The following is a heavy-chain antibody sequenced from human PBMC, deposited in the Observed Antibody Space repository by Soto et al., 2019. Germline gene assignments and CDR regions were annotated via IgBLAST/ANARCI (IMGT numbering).Heavy chain of an antibody. CDR1: GFTFSSYG. J-gene: IGHJ6*02. V-gene: IGHV3-30*18. CDR3: AKDDSRAPWSYYYGMDV. CDR2: ISYDGSNK. Sequence: QVQLVESGGGVVQPGRSLRLSCAASGFTFSSYGMHWVRQAPGKGLEWVAVISYDGSNKYYADSVKGRFTISRDNSQNTLYLQMNSLRAEDTAVYYCAKDDSRAPWSYYYGMDVWGQGTTVTVSS. D-gene: IGHD3-3*01.